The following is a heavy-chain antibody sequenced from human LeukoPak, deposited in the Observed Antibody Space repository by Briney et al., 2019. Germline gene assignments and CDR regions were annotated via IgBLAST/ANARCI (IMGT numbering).Heavy chain of an antibody. J-gene: IGHJ5*01. D-gene: IGHD6-13*01. V-gene: IGHV3-74*01. Sequence: GGSLRLSCAASGFTFSTSWMHWVRQDPEKGLVWVSHINSDGSSPSYADSVRGRFTTSRDNAKSTLYLQMNSLRVEDTAVYYCAKAYSSSYYNWFDSWGQGTLVTVSS. CDR2: INSDGSSP. CDR1: GFTFSTSW. CDR3: AKAYSSSYYNWFDS.